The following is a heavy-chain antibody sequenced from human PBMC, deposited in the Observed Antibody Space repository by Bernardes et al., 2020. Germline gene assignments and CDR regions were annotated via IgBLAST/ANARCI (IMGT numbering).Heavy chain of an antibody. CDR3: AREGGDYSWFDP. V-gene: IGHV4-59*02. J-gene: IGHJ5*02. CDR1: GASVSRNS. Sequence: SETLSLTCTVSGASVSRNSWTWIRQPPGKGLEWIGYMSYNGNTNYNPSLQSRVSMLVDMSKNQFILRLTSVTAADTAVYYCAREGGDYSWFDPWGQGILVTVSS. CDR2: MSYNGNT. D-gene: IGHD4-17*01.